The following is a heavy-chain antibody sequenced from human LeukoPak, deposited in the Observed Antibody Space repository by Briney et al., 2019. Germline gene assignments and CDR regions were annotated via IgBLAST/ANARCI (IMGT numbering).Heavy chain of an antibody. CDR3: ARSATIFGVVPAYMDV. CDR2: ISAYNGNT. CDR1: GYTFTSYG. V-gene: IGHV1-18*01. J-gene: IGHJ6*03. Sequence: ASVKVSCKASGYTFTSYGISWVRQAPGQGLEWMGWISAYNGNTNYAQKLQGRVTMTTDTSTSTVYMELRSLRSDDTAVYYCARSATIFGVVPAYMDVWGKGTTVTVSS. D-gene: IGHD3-3*01.